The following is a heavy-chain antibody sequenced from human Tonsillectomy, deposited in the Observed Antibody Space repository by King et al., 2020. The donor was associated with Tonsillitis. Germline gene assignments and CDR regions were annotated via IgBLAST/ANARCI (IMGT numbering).Heavy chain of an antibody. V-gene: IGHV3-53*01. CDR3: ARGDYYDSSGYSKYYFDF. J-gene: IGHJ4*02. CDR1: GFTVSGYY. D-gene: IGHD3-22*01. Sequence: QLVQSGGGLIQPGGSLRLSCAASGFTVSGYYMIWVRQAPGKGLAWLSLLYAGGRTFYADSVRGRFTISRDNSKNTLYLQMNSLRAEDTAVYYCARGDYYDSSGYSKYYFDFWGQGTLVTFSS. CDR2: LYAGGRT.